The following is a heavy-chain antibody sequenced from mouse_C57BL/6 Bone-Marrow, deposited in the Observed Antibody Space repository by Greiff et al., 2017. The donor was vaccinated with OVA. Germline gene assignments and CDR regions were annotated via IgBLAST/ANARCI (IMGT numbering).Heavy chain of an antibody. Sequence: EVQLQQSGPELVKPGASVKIPCKASGYTFTDYNMDWVKQSHGKSLEWIGDINPNNGGTIYNQKFKGKATLTVDKSSSTAYMELRSLTSEDTAVYYCARRIYYGNYGLFAYWGQGTLVTVSA. J-gene: IGHJ3*01. V-gene: IGHV1-18*01. CDR3: ARRIYYGNYGLFAY. D-gene: IGHD2-1*01. CDR2: INPNNGGT. CDR1: GYTFTDYN.